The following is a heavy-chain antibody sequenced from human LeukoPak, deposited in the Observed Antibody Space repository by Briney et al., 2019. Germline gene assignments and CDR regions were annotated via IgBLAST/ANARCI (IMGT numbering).Heavy chain of an antibody. CDR1: GFTFSSYA. J-gene: IGHJ4*02. CDR3: AKYNYYDSSGYN. V-gene: IGHV3-23*01. CDR2: ISGSGGST. Sequence: GGSLRLSCAASGFTFSSYAMSWVRQAPGKGPEWVSAISGSGGSTYYADSVKGRFTISRDNSKNTLYLQMNSLRAEDTAVYYCAKYNYYDSSGYNWGQGTLVAVSS. D-gene: IGHD3-22*01.